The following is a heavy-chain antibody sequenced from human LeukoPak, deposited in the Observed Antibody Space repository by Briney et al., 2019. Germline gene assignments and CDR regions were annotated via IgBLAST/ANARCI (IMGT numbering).Heavy chain of an antibody. J-gene: IGHJ4*02. Sequence: SETLSLTCAVYGGSFSGYYWSWIRQPPGKGLEWIGEINHTGSTNYNPSLKSRVTISVDTSKNQFSLKLSSVTAADTAVYYCARRQVRYYGSGSYYNPFDYWGQGTLVTVSS. D-gene: IGHD3-10*01. CDR2: INHTGST. V-gene: IGHV4-34*01. CDR1: GGSFSGYY. CDR3: ARRQVRYYGSGSYYNPFDY.